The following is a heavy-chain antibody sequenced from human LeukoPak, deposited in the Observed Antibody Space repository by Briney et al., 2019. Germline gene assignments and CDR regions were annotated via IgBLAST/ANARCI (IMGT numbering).Heavy chain of an antibody. CDR2: IYPSDSDT. Sequence: GESLKISCKGSGYTFSSYWIDWVRQMPGKGLEWMGIIYPSDSDTRYSPSSQGQVTISADKSISTAYLQWSSLRASDTAMYYCARQGSGILDYWGQGTLVTVSS. CDR3: ARQGSGILDY. D-gene: IGHD1-26*01. J-gene: IGHJ4*02. V-gene: IGHV5-51*01. CDR1: GYTFSSYW.